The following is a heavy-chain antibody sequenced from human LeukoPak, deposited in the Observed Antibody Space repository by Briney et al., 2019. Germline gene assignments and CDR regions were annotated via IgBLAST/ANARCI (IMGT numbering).Heavy chain of an antibody. V-gene: IGHV4-34*01. J-gene: IGHJ4*02. Sequence: SETLSLTCVVYGGSFRNYFWTWIRQPPGKGLEWIGEINHLGNTNYNPSLKSEVSISIDTSKNQFSLRLTSVTAADTAVYYCARQTGSGLFILPGGQGTLVTVSS. CDR2: INHLGNT. CDR3: ARQTGSGLFILP. D-gene: IGHD3/OR15-3a*01. CDR1: GGSFRNYF.